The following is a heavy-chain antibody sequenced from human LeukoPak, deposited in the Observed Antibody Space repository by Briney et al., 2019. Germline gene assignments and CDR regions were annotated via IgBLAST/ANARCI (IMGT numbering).Heavy chain of an antibody. Sequence: ASVKVSCKASGYTFIDYWIHWVQQAPGQGLEWMGRININSGGINYAQKFQGRVTMTRATSISTAYMELSRLRFDDTAVYYCARDRDGGVGTIDYWGQGTLVPVSS. J-gene: IGHJ4*02. D-gene: IGHD3-3*01. V-gene: IGHV1-2*06. CDR2: ININSGGI. CDR3: ARDRDGGVGTIDY. CDR1: GYTFIDYW.